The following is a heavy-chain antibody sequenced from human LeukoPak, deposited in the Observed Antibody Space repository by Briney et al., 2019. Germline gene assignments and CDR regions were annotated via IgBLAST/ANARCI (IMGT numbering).Heavy chain of an antibody. CDR1: GGSFSGYY. Sequence: ASEALSLTCAVYGGSFSGYYWSWIRQPPGKGLEWIGEINHSGSTNYNPSLKSRVTISVDTSKNQFSLKLSSVTAADTAVYYCARHPDGSGNNWGQGTLVTVSS. J-gene: IGHJ4*02. V-gene: IGHV4-34*01. CDR3: ARHPDGSGNN. CDR2: INHSGST. D-gene: IGHD3-10*01.